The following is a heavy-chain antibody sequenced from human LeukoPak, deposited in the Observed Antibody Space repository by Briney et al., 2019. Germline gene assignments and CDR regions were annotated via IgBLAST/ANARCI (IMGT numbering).Heavy chain of an antibody. CDR2: ISGSSSYI. D-gene: IGHD3-22*01. Sequence: GGSLRLSCAASGFTFSSYWMSWVRQAPGKGLEWVSSISGSSSYIYYADSVKGRFTISRDNARNSLYLQMNSLRAEDTAVYYCAKDRQYYYDSSGSGFDYWGQGTLVTVSS. CDR3: AKDRQYYYDSSGSGFDY. V-gene: IGHV3-21*01. J-gene: IGHJ4*02. CDR1: GFTFSSYW.